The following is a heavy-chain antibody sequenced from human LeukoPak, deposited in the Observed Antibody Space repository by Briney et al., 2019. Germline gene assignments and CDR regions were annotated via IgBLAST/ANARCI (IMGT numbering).Heavy chain of an antibody. CDR3: ARGYGDYTYWFDP. CDR1: GGSFSGYY. CDR2: INHSGST. Sequence: PETLSLTCAVYGGSFSGYYWSWIRQPPGKGLEWIGAINHSGSTNYNPSLKSRVTISVDTSKNQFSLKLSSVTAADTAVYYCARGYGDYTYWFDPWGQGTLVTVSS. D-gene: IGHD4-17*01. V-gene: IGHV4-34*01. J-gene: IGHJ5*02.